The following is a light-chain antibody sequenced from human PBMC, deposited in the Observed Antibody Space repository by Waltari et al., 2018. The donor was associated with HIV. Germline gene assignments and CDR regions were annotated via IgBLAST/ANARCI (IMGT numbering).Light chain of an antibody. J-gene: IGKJ2*01. CDR1: QSLLYISNKQKY. Sequence: DVVVTHSPDSLAVSLGARATLNCSSSQSLLYISNKQKYLAWDQQKPGQRPKLLIYWASAGQSGVPDRFSGNGSGTDFTLTISSLQAEDVAVYYCQQYYHVPYTLGLGTKLEIK. V-gene: IGKV4-1*01. CDR2: WAS. CDR3: QQYYHVPYT.